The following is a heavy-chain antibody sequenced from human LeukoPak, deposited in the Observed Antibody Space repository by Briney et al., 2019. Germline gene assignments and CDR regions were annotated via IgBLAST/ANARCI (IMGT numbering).Heavy chain of an antibody. CDR1: GFTFSSYA. CDR2: ISGPGGST. V-gene: IGHV3-23*01. Sequence: PGGSLRLSCAASGFTFSSYAMSWVRQAPGKGLEWVSTISGPGGSTNYADSVKGRFTISRDNSRNTLYLQMNSLRAEDTAVYYCAKTRSGYDIWDYFDYWGQGTLVTVSS. CDR3: AKTRSGYDIWDYFDY. D-gene: IGHD5-12*01. J-gene: IGHJ4*02.